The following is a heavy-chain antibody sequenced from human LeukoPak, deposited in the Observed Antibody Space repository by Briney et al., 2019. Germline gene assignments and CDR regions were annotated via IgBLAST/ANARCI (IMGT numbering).Heavy chain of an antibody. J-gene: IGHJ5*02. CDR3: AKCGDFIAASYNWFDP. CDR1: GYTSTDYY. V-gene: IGHV1-2*06. CDR2: INPNSGGT. D-gene: IGHD6-13*01. Sequence: ASVKVSCKASGYTSTDYYMHWVRQAPGQGLEWMGRINPNSGGTKYAQKFQGRVTMTRDTPISTAYMELNRLTSDDTAVYYCAKCGDFIAASYNWFDPWGPGTLVTVSS.